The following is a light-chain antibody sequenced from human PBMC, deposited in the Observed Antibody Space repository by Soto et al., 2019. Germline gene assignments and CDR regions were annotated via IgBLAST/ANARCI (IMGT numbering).Light chain of an antibody. J-gene: IGLJ1*01. CDR2: EGS. CDR1: SSDVGAYDY. CDR3: SAYTSSSTRV. Sequence: QSALTQPASVSGSPGQSITISCTGTSSDVGAYDYVSWYQQHPDKAPKLMIYEGSNRPSGVSNRFSGSKSVNTATLTISGLQSEDEADYYCSAYTSSSTRVFGTGTKLTVL. V-gene: IGLV2-14*03.